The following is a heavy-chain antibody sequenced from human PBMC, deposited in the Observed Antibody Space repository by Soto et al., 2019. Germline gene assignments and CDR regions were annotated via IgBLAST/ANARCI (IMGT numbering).Heavy chain of an antibody. V-gene: IGHV1-8*01. CDR1: GYTFTSYA. D-gene: IGHD3-3*01. Sequence: QVQLVQSGAEVKKPGASVKVSCKASGYTFTSYAINWVRQATGHGLEWMGWMNPNSGNTGYAQKFQGRVTMTRNTSISQGYMELSSLRSEDTAVYYCARVKSITIIGVVIPDYYGMDVWGQGTTVTVSS. J-gene: IGHJ6*02. CDR2: MNPNSGNT. CDR3: ARVKSITIIGVVIPDYYGMDV.